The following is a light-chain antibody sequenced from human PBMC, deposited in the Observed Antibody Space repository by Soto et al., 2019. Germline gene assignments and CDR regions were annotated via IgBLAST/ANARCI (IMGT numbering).Light chain of an antibody. CDR1: QSVSSY. J-gene: IGKJ4*01. CDR3: QQRLNWPPLT. Sequence: EIVLTQSPATLSLSPGERATLSCRASQSVSSYLAWYQQKPGQAPRLLIYDASNRATGIPARFSGSGSGTDFTHTISSLEPEDSAIYYCQQRLNWPPLTFGGGTKVEIK. V-gene: IGKV3-11*01. CDR2: DAS.